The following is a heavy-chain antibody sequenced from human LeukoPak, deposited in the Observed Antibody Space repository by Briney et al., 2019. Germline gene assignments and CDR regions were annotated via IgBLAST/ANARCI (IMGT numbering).Heavy chain of an antibody. CDR2: ISLRGRT. D-gene: IGHD5-18*01. Sequence: PSETLSLTCGVSGGSITTANFWSWVRQPPGGGLEWIGEISLRGRTQYNPSLKSRVNISIDESKNHLYLSLASVTAADTAVYYCARATDGIQLWLHRLDYWGQGTLVTVSS. CDR1: GGSITTANF. J-gene: IGHJ4*02. CDR3: ARATDGIQLWLHRLDY. V-gene: IGHV4-4*02.